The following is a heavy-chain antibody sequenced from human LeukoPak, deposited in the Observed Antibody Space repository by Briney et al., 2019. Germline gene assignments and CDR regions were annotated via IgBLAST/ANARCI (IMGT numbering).Heavy chain of an antibody. CDR1: GYAFAFYG. CDR3: ARARQWLEHLDY. CDR2: INAGNGNT. D-gene: IGHD6-19*01. V-gene: IGHV1-3*01. Sequence: ASVKVSCKTSGYAFAFYGISWVRQAPGQRLEWMGWINAGNGNTKYSQKFQGRVTITRDTSASTAYMELSSLRSEDTAVYYCARARQWLEHLDYRGQGTLVTVSS. J-gene: IGHJ4*02.